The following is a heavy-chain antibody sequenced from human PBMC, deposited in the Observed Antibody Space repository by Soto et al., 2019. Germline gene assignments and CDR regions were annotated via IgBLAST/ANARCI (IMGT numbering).Heavy chain of an antibody. CDR3: SRRAPEGFDP. Sequence: SETLSLTCAVSGGSLGSSAYYWGWIRQAPGKGLGWIGSINYSGTTYYNPSLKSRVTISVDTSKNHFSLKLSSVTAADTALYYCSRRAPEGFDPWGQGTLVTVSS. V-gene: IGHV4-39*02. CDR1: GGSLGSSAYY. CDR2: INYSGTT. J-gene: IGHJ5*02.